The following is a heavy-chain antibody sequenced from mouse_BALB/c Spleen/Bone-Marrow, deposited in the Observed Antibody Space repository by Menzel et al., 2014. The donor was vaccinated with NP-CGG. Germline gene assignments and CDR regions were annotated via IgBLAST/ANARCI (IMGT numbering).Heavy chain of an antibody. CDR3: ARAYRYDGGYYYAMDY. V-gene: IGHV5-9-4*01. D-gene: IGHD2-14*01. CDR1: GFTFSSYA. CDR2: ISSGGSYT. Sequence: EVKLVESGGGSVKPGGSLKLSCAASGFTFSSYAMSWVRQSPEKRLEWVAEISSGGSYTYYPDTVTGRFTISRDNAKNTLYLEMSSRRSEDTAMYYCARAYRYDGGYYYAMDYWGQGTSVTVSA. J-gene: IGHJ4*01.